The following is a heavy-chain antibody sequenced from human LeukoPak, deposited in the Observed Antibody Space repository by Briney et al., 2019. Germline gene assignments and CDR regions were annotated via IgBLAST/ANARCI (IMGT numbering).Heavy chain of an antibody. CDR1: GYTVTSYY. CDR2: INPNSGDT. D-gene: IGHD2-2*01. V-gene: IGHV1-2*06. CDR3: ARDYCSSTSCLFDY. J-gene: IGHJ4*02. Sequence: ASVKVSCKASGYTVTSYYMHWVRQAPGQGLEWMGRINPNSGDTNYAQKFQGRVTKTRDTSISAAYMELSRLRSDDTAVYYCARDYCSSTSCLFDYWGQGTLVTVSS.